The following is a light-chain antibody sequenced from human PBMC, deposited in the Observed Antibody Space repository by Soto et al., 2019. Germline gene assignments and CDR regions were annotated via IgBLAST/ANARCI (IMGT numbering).Light chain of an antibody. Sequence: QSVLTQSPSASGTPGQRVTISCSGSSSNIGSNYVYWYQQLPGTAPKLLIYRNNQRPSGVPDRFSGSKSGTSASLAISGLRSEDEADYYCVAWDDSLSGAVFGGGTQLTVL. V-gene: IGLV1-47*01. CDR2: RNN. CDR3: VAWDDSLSGAV. J-gene: IGLJ7*01. CDR1: SSNIGSNY.